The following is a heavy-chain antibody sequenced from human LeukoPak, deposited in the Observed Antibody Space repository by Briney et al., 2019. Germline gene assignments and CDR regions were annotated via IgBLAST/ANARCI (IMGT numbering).Heavy chain of an antibody. CDR1: GFTFRSYG. Sequence: GGSLRLSCAASGFTFRSYGMHWVRQAPGKGLEWVSVIYSGGSTYYADSVKGRFTISRDNSENTLYLQMNSLRAEDTAVYYCAREMATITRDYYFDYWGQGTLVTVSS. V-gene: IGHV3-53*01. CDR2: IYSGGST. J-gene: IGHJ4*02. D-gene: IGHD5-24*01. CDR3: AREMATITRDYYFDY.